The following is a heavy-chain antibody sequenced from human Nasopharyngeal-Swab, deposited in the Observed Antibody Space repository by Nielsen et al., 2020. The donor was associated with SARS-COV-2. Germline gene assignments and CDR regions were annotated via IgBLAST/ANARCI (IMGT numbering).Heavy chain of an antibody. D-gene: IGHD2-2*01. V-gene: IGHV1-46*01. CDR3: ARDRDCSSTSCYRGIDI. CDR2: INPSGGST. Sequence: VRQAPGQGREWMGIINPSGGSTSYAQKFQGRVTMTRDTSTSTVYMEPSSLRSEDTAVYYCARDRDCSSTSCYRGIDIWGQGTMVTVSS. J-gene: IGHJ3*02.